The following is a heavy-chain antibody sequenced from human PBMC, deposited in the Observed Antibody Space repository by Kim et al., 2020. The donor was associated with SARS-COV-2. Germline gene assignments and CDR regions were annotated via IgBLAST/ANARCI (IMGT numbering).Heavy chain of an antibody. V-gene: IGHV3-74*01. CDR1: GFTFSGYW. CDR2: ISTDGSNT. Sequence: GGSLRLSCSAFGFTFSGYWMHWVRQAPGKGQVWVFGISTDGSNTRYADSVKGRFTISRDNAKNTLYLQMNSLRDEDTAVYYCARGSGSYYFDFWGQGTLVTVSS. J-gene: IGHJ4*02. D-gene: IGHD1-26*01. CDR3: ARGSGSYYFDF.